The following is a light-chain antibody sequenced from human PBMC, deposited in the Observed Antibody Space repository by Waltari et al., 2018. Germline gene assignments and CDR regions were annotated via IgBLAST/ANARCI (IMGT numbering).Light chain of an antibody. CDR2: EGS. V-gene: IGLV2-23*01. CDR1: SSDVGSYNL. CDR3: CSYAGSNSWV. J-gene: IGLJ3*02. Sequence: QSALTQTASVSGSPGQSITISCTGTSSDVGSYNLVSWYQQHPGKVPKFMIYEGSERPSGVSSRCSGTKSGNTATLTSSGLQAEDEADYYCCSYAGSNSWVFGGGTKLTVV.